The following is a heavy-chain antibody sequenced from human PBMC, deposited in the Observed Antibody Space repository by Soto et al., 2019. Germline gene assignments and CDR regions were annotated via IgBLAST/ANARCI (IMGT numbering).Heavy chain of an antibody. CDR1: GGTFSSYA. D-gene: IGHD3-22*01. V-gene: IGHV1-69*13. Sequence: SVKVSCKASGGTFSSYAISWVRQAPGQGLEWMGGIIPIFGTANYAQKFQGRVTITADESTSTAYMEPSSLRSEDTAVYYCATTLDYYDSSGYYPYFDYWGQGTLVTVSS. J-gene: IGHJ4*02. CDR2: IIPIFGTA. CDR3: ATTLDYYDSSGYYPYFDY.